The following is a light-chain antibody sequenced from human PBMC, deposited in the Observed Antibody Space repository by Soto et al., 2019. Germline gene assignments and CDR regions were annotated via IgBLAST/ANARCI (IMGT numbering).Light chain of an antibody. CDR3: QQYNSYPRT. V-gene: IGKV1-5*01. J-gene: IGKJ1*01. Sequence: DIQMTQSPSTLSASVVYRVTITCRASQSISSWLAWYQQKPGKAPKLLIYDASSLESGVPSRFSGSGSGTEFTLTISSLQPDDFATYYCQQYNSYPRTFGQGTKVDIK. CDR1: QSISSW. CDR2: DAS.